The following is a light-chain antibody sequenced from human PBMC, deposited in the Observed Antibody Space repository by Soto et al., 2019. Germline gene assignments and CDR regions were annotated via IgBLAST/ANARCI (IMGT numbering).Light chain of an antibody. CDR1: SSDVGSYNL. CDR3: CSYAGSILYV. V-gene: IGLV2-23*02. J-gene: IGLJ1*01. CDR2: GVS. Sequence: QSALTQPASVSGSPGQSITISCTGTSSDVGSYNLVSWYQQHPGKAPKLMIYGVSKRPSGVSNRFSGSKSGNTASLTISGLQAEDEADYYCCSYAGSILYVFGTGTKVTVL.